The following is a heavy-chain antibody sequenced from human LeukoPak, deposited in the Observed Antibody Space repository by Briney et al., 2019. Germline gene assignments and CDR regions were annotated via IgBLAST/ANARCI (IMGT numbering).Heavy chain of an antibody. CDR2: SSAYNGKT. J-gene: IGHJ3*02. V-gene: IGHV1-18*01. D-gene: IGHD3-16*02. Sequence: ASVKVSCTASGYDFSSYGISWVRQAPGQGLEWMGWSSAYNGKTKYAEKFQGRLTMTTETSTSIAYMELRRLTSGDTAVYYCAKDSPRDDYVRGSYRYSRRGLDIWGQGTLVTASS. CDR3: AKDSPRDDYVRGSYRYSRRGLDI. CDR1: GYDFSSYG.